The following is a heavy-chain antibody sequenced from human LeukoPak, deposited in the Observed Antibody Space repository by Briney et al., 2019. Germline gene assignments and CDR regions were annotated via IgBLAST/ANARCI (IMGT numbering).Heavy chain of an antibody. CDR2: IYYSET. CDR3: ARTQGWGTVRTGYYYGMDV. CDR1: GGSISGSY. V-gene: IGHV4-59*08. J-gene: IGHJ6*02. Sequence: SETLSLTCTVSGGSISGSYWSWIRQPPGKGLEWIGYIYYSETYYNPSLKSRVAISLDTSKNQFSLNLRFVTAADTAVYYCARTQGWGTVRTGYYYGMDVWGQGTTVTVSS. D-gene: IGHD4-11*01.